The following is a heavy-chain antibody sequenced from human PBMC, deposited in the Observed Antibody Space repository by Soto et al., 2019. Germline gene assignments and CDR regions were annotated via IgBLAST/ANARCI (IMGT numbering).Heavy chain of an antibody. D-gene: IGHD4-17*01. CDR1: GFTFSDYY. J-gene: IGHJ5*02. CDR2: ISSGGYTI. Sequence: QVQLVESGGGLVKPGGSLRLSCAASGFTFSDYYMSWIRQAPGKGLEWVSYISSGGYTIFYADSVKGRFTISRDNAKNSLYLQTNSLRAEDTAVYYCATGDYGHYFIWFEPGGQGNLVTVSS. V-gene: IGHV3-11*01. CDR3: ATGDYGHYFIWFEP.